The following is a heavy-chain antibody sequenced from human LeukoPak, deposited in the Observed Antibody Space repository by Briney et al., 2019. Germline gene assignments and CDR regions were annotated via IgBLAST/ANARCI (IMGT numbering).Heavy chain of an antibody. CDR2: IYCSGST. V-gene: IGHV4-30-4*08. J-gene: IGHJ3*02. CDR1: GGSISSGDYY. CDR3: ARVSDFWSGPGAFDI. Sequence: SQTLSLTCTVSGGSISSGDYYWSWIRQPPGKGLEWIGYIYCSGSTYYNPSLKSRVTISVDTSKNQFSLKLSSVTAADTAVYYCARVSDFWSGPGAFDIWGQGTMVTVSS. D-gene: IGHD3-3*01.